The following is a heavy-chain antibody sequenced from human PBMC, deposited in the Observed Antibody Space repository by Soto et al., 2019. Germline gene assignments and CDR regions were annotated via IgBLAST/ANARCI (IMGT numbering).Heavy chain of an antibody. CDR1: GGSISSYY. CDR2: IYYSGST. CDR3: ARGQVNDENLHFDY. J-gene: IGHJ4*02. D-gene: IGHD1-1*01. V-gene: IGHV4-59*01. Sequence: QVQLQESGPGLVKPSETLSLTCTVSGGSISSYYWSWIRQPPGKGLEWIGYIYYSGSTNYNPSLKSRVTISVDTSKNQFSLKLSSVTAADTAVYYCARGQVNDENLHFDYWGQGTLVTVSS.